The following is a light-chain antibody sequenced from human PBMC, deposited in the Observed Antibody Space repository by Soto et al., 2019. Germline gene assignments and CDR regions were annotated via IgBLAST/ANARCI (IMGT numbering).Light chain of an antibody. CDR3: QSYDRSLSGWI. Sequence: QSVLTQPPSVSGAPGQRVTISCTGNGSNIGGSYDVHWYQQLPGSAPRLLIYANRNRPAGVSDRFSGSKSDTSASLVISGLQADDEADYYCQSYDRSLSGWIFGTGTKVTVL. CDR1: GSNIGGSYD. V-gene: IGLV1-40*01. CDR2: ANR. J-gene: IGLJ1*01.